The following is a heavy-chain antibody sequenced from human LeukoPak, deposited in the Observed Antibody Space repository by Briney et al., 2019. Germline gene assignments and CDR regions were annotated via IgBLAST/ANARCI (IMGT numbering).Heavy chain of an antibody. D-gene: IGHD2-2*01. CDR2: IYTSGST. V-gene: IGHV4-4*07. CDR1: GGSISSYY. Sequence: PSETLSLTWTVSGGSISSYYWSWIRQPAGKGLEWIGRIYTSGSTNYNPSLKSRVTMSVDTSKNQFSLKLSSVTAADTAVYYCARSYCSSTSCYDATYYYGMDVWGQGTTVTVSS. J-gene: IGHJ6*02. CDR3: ARSYCSSTSCYDATYYYGMDV.